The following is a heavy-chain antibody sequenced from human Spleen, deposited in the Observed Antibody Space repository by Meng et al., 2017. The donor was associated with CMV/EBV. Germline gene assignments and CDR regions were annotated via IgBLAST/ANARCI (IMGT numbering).Heavy chain of an antibody. D-gene: IGHD2-21*02. CDR2: IYHSGST. CDR1: GGSISSSNW. V-gene: IGHV4-4*02. Sequence: SETLSLTCAVSGGSISSSNWWSWVRQPPGKGLEWIGEIYHSGSTNYNPSLKSRVTISVDKSKNQFSLKLNSVTAADSAVYYCARVGVTPFDAFDIWGQGTMVTVSS. J-gene: IGHJ3*02. CDR3: ARVGVTPFDAFDI.